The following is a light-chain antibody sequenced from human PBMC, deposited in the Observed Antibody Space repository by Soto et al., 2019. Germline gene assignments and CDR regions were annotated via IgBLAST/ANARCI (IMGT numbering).Light chain of an antibody. CDR3: QQFYNYPIT. CDR2: DAS. J-gene: IGKJ5*01. Sequence: AIQLTQSPSSLSASVGDRVTITCRASQGIRSALAWYQQKPGKAPKFLIYDASSLESGVPSRFSGSGSGTDFTLTISSLQPEDFATYYCQQFYNYPITFGRGTRLEIK. V-gene: IGKV1D-13*01. CDR1: QGIRSA.